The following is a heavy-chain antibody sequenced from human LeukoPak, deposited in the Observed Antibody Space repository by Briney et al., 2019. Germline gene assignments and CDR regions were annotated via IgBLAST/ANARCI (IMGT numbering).Heavy chain of an antibody. J-gene: IGHJ4*02. CDR3: ARFDTAMVTH. V-gene: IGHV4-59*01. CDR1: GGSISSYY. CDR2: IYYSGST. D-gene: IGHD5-18*01. Sequence: SETLSLTCTVSGGSISSYYWSWIRQPPGKGLEWIGYIYYSGSTNYNPSLKSRVTISVDTSKNQFSLKLSSVTAADTAVYYCARFDTAMVTHWGQGTVVTVSS.